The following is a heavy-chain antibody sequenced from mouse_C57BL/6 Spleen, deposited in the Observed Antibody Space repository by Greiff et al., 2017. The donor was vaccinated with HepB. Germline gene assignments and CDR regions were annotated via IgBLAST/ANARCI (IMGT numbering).Heavy chain of an antibody. V-gene: IGHV1-19*01. CDR3: ARWTTVVAKGYYFDY. CDR2: INPYNGGT. J-gene: IGHJ2*01. CDR1: GYTFTDYY. Sequence: VQLQQSGPVLVKPGASVKMSCKASGYTFTDYYMNWVKQSHGKSLEWIGVINPYNGGTSYNQKFKGKATLTVDKSSSTAYMELNSLTSEDSAVYYCARWTTVVAKGYYFDYWGQGTTLTVSS. D-gene: IGHD1-1*01.